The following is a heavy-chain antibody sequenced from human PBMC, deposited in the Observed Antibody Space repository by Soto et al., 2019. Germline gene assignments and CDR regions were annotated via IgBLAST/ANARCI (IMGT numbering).Heavy chain of an antibody. CDR3: ARGGPNWDYYFYGMDV. J-gene: IGHJ6*02. CDR1: GFTFNNYD. Sequence: GGSLRLSCGASGFTFNNYDMLWVRQAPGKGLEWVSTFGSAGDIYYSDSVKGRFTISRDNARNSLYLQMNSLRAADTAVYYCARGGPNWDYYFYGMDVWGQGTTVTVSS. D-gene: IGHD3-16*01. CDR2: FGSAGDI. V-gene: IGHV3-13*01.